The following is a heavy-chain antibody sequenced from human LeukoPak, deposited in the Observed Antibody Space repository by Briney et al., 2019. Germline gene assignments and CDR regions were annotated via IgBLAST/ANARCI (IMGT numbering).Heavy chain of an antibody. V-gene: IGHV4-34*01. CDR1: GGSFSGYY. CDR2: INHSGST. Sequence: SETLSLTCAVYGGSFSGYYWSWIRQPPRKGLEWIGEINHSGSTNYNPSLKSRVTISVDTSKNQFSLKLSSVTAADTAVYYCARGGDGDYSDYWGQGTLVTVSS. CDR3: ARGGDGDYSDY. J-gene: IGHJ4*02. D-gene: IGHD4-17*01.